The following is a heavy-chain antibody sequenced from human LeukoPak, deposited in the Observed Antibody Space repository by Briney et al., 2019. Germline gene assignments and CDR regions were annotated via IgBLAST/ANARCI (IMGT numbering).Heavy chain of an antibody. CDR3: ARGGAARLHFQN. J-gene: IGHJ1*01. CDR1: GGSISSGAYY. CDR2: IYYSGST. V-gene: IGHV4-39*07. Sequence: SETLSLTCTVSGGSISSGAYYWSWIRQPPGKGLEWIGSIYYSGSTYYNPSLKSRVTISVDTSKNQFSLNLNSVTAADTAVYYCARGGAARLHFQNWGQGTLVTVSS. D-gene: IGHD6-6*01.